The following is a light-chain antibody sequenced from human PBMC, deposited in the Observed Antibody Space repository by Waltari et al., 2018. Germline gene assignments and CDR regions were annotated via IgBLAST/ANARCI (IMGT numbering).Light chain of an antibody. CDR2: AAS. CDR3: QQSYSTPPYT. Sequence: DIQMTQSPSSLSASIGDRFPITCRASQSISIYLNWYHQKPGKAHKLLINAASNLQSGVPSRFSGSGSGTDFTLTISSLQPEDFATYYCQQSYSTPPYTFGQGTKLEIK. CDR1: QSISIY. J-gene: IGKJ2*01. V-gene: IGKV1-39*01.